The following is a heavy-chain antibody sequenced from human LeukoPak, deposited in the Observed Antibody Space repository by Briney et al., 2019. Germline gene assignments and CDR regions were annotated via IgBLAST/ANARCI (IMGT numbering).Heavy chain of an antibody. CDR1: GFTFSSYA. CDR2: ISYDGSNK. CDR3: ARWVAAANFDY. Sequence: GGSLRLSCAASGFTFSSYAMHWVRQAPGKGLEWVAVISYDGSNKYYADSVKGRFTISRDNSKNTLYLQMNSLRAEDTAVYYCARWVAAANFDYWGQGTLVTVSS. D-gene: IGHD6-13*01. V-gene: IGHV3-30*04. J-gene: IGHJ4*02.